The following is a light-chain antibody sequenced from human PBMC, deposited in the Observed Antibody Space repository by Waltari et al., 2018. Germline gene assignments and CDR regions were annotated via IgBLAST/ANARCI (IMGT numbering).Light chain of an antibody. V-gene: IGLV2-14*01. CDR1: SSDVGFYDF. CDR2: KVN. J-gene: IGLJ2*01. Sequence: QSALTQPASVSGSPGQSITISCTGTSSDVGFYDFVSWFQQHPGKAPKVMIYKVNNRPSGVSNRFSGSKSGNTASLTISGLQAEDEADYYCCSYTSRKTRLFGGGTKVTVL. CDR3: CSYTSRKTRL.